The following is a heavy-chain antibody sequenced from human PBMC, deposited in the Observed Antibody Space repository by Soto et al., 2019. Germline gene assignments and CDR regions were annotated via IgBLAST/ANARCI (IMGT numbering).Heavy chain of an antibody. Sequence: SETLSLTCAVSGGSISSGGYSWSWIRQPPGKGLEWIGYIYHSGSTYYNPSLKSRVTISVDTSKNQFSLKLSSVTAADTAVYYCARGGSVVVVPAATYGMDVWGQGTTVTVSS. D-gene: IGHD2-2*01. CDR3: ARGGSVVVVPAATYGMDV. CDR2: IYHSGST. V-gene: IGHV4-30-2*01. J-gene: IGHJ6*02. CDR1: GGSISSGGYS.